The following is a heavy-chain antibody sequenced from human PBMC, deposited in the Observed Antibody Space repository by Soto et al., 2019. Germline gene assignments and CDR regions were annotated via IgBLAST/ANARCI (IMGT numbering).Heavy chain of an antibody. CDR2: IYHSGST. D-gene: IGHD3-10*01. V-gene: IGHV4-4*02. CDR3: ARRWGEGRVDY. J-gene: IGHJ4*02. CDR1: GGSISSSNW. Sequence: QVQLQESGPGLVKPSGTLSLTCAVSGGSISSSNWWSWVRQPPGKGREWIGEIYHSGSTNYNPSLEXRXTXSXXKSRNQFSLKLSSVTAAATAVYYCARRWGEGRVDYWGQGTLVTVSS.